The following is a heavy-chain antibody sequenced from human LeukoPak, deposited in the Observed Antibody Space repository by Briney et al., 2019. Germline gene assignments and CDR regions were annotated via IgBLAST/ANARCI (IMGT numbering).Heavy chain of an antibody. CDR2: VYFSGST. J-gene: IGHJ6*02. D-gene: IGHD5-24*01. CDR1: GDSIRTTRY. Sequence: SETLSLTCTVSGDSIRTTRYWGWIRQPPGTGLEWIGAVYFSGSTYYNPSLKSRVIISVDTSKNQFSLKLTSVTAADTAVYYCATQGYNDQTMDVWGQGTTVTVSS. CDR3: ATQGYNDQTMDV. V-gene: IGHV4-39*01.